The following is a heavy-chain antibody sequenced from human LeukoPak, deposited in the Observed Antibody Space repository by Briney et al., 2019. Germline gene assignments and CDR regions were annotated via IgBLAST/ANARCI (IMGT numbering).Heavy chain of an antibody. V-gene: IGHV5-51*03. Sequence: PGESLKISCEASGYTFSNYWIGWVRQMPGKGLEWVGMIYPDVSNTIYSPSFQGQVTISADKSISTAYLQWSSLKASDTAMYYCARSRDSSGYYYLIWGRGTLVTVSS. J-gene: IGHJ4*02. CDR3: ARSRDSSGYYYLI. D-gene: IGHD3-22*01. CDR2: IYPDVSNT. CDR1: GYTFSNYW.